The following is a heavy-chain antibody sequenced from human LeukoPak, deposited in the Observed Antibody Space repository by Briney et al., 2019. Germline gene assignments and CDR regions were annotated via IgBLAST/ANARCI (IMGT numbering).Heavy chain of an antibody. Sequence: GGSLRLSCTASGFTFSRYSLNWIRQAPGKGLEWVSGTSDRGDYTYYADSVKGRFTISRDNSKNTLYLQMNSLRAEDTALYFCAKKAQYNGNYPLDYWGQGTLVTVSS. CDR1: GFTFSRYS. J-gene: IGHJ4*02. CDR3: AKKAQYNGNYPLDY. D-gene: IGHD1-26*01. CDR2: TSDRGDYT. V-gene: IGHV3-23*01.